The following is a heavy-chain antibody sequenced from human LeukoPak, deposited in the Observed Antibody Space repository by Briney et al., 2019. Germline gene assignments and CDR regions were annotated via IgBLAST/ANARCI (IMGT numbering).Heavy chain of an antibody. CDR2: ISGSGGST. V-gene: IGHV3-23*01. Sequence: PGGSLRLSCVASGFTFSSYAMSWVRQAPGKGLEWVSAISGSGGSTYYADSVKGRFTISRDNSKNTLYLQMNSLRAEDTAVYYCAKAADVLLWFGEPGGYYFDYWGQGTLVTVSS. D-gene: IGHD3-10*01. CDR3: AKAADVLLWFGEPGGYYFDY. J-gene: IGHJ4*02. CDR1: GFTFSSYA.